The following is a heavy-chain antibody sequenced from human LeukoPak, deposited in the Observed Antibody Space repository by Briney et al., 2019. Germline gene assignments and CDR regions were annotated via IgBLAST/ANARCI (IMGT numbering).Heavy chain of an antibody. CDR1: GYTFTSYD. CDR3: ASDHIAAAGTGSDY. J-gene: IGHJ4*02. V-gene: IGHV1-8*01. CDR2: MNPNSGNT. Sequence: ASVKVSCKASGYTFTSYDINWVRQATGQGLEWMGWMNPNSGNTGYAQKFQGRVTMTRNTSISTAYMELSSLRSEDTAVCYCASDHIAAAGTGSDYWGQGTLVTVSS. D-gene: IGHD6-13*01.